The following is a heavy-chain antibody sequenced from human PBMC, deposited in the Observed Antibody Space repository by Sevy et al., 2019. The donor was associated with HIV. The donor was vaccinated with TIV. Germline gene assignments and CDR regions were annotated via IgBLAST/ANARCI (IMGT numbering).Heavy chain of an antibody. CDR1: GYTFTSYY. D-gene: IGHD3-10*01. V-gene: IGHV1-46*01. Sequence: ASVKVSCKASGYTFTSYYMHWVRQAPGQGLEWMGIINPSGGSTSYAQKFQDRVTMTRDTSTSTVYMELSSLRSEDTAVYYCARGDYYGSGSYYSLYYYYYYGMDVWGQGTTVTVSS. CDR2: INPSGGST. CDR3: ARGDYYGSGSYYSLYYYYYYGMDV. J-gene: IGHJ6*02.